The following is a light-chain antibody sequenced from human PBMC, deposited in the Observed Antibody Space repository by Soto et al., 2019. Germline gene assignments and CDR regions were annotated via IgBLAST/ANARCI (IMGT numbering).Light chain of an antibody. CDR3: QQYGSAPPYT. Sequence: EIVLTQSPGTLSLSPGERATLSCRASQIVSSSYLAWYQQKPGQAPRLLIYGASSRATGIPDRFSGSGSGTDFTLTISRMEPEDFAVDYCQQYGSAPPYTFGQGTKLEIK. J-gene: IGKJ2*01. V-gene: IGKV3-20*01. CDR2: GAS. CDR1: QIVSSSY.